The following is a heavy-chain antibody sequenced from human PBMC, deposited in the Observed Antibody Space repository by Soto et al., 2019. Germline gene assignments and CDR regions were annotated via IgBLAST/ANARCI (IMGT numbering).Heavy chain of an antibody. V-gene: IGHV4-30-2*01. CDR1: GGSISSGGYS. J-gene: IGHJ5*02. D-gene: IGHD1-26*01. Sequence: QLQLQESGSGLVKPSQTLSLTCAVSGGSISSGGYSWSWIRQPPGKGLECIGYIYHSGRTYYNPSLKSRVTISVDRSKNQFAPKLSSVTAADTAVYYCASRPSGSGCAPWGQGSLVTVSS. CDR3: ASRPSGSGCAP. CDR2: IYHSGRT.